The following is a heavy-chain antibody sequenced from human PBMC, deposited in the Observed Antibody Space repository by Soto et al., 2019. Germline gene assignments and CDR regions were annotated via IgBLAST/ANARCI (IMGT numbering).Heavy chain of an antibody. V-gene: IGHV3-11*06. CDR1: GFTFSDYY. D-gene: IGHD1-26*01. CDR2: INLKSTYA. CDR3: ARDMNSGTYHDY. Sequence: QVQLVESGGGLVEPGGSLRLSCTGYGFTFSDYYVSWIRQAPGKGLEWLSYINLKSTYANYADSVRGRFAISRDNAKSSLYLQMNSLRAEDTAVYYCARDMNSGTYHDYWGRGTLVTVSS. J-gene: IGHJ4*02.